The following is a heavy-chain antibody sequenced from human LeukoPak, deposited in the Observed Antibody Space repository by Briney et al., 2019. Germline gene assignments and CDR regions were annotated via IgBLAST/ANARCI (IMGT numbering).Heavy chain of an antibody. J-gene: IGHJ5*02. CDR1: GGSISIYY. V-gene: IGHV4-59*08. D-gene: IGHD4-17*01. Sequence: SETLSLTCTVSGGSISIYYWSWIRQPPGKGLEWIGYIYYSGSTNYNPSLKSRVTISVDTSKNQFSLKLSSVTAADTAVYYCARHRDYGDYPNWFDPWGQGTLVTVSS. CDR3: ARHRDYGDYPNWFDP. CDR2: IYYSGST.